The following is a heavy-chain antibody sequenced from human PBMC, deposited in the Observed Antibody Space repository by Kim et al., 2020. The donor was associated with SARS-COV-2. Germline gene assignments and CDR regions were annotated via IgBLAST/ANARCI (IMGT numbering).Heavy chain of an antibody. V-gene: IGHV3-11*01. Sequence: GGSLRLSCAASGFTFSDHYMSWIRQAPGKGLEWVSYISSSGSTIYYADSVKGRFTISRDNAKNSLYLQMNSLRAEDTAVYYCARDAAAATIDYWGQGTLVTVSS. CDR1: GFTFSDHY. D-gene: IGHD6-13*01. CDR2: ISSSGSTI. CDR3: ARDAAAATIDY. J-gene: IGHJ4*02.